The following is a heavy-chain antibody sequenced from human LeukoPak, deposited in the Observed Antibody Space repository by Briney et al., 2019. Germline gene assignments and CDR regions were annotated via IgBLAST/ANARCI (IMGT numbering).Heavy chain of an antibody. D-gene: IGHD2-15*01. Sequence: PSETLSLTCTVSAFSISSSSYYRGSIRQPPGKGLERNGSIYYSESTYYNPSLKSRVTISVDTSKNQFALKLSSVTAADTAVYYCASPSRVGGGSCFGYWGQGTLVTVSS. J-gene: IGHJ4*02. CDR1: AFSISSSSYY. CDR3: ASPSRVGGGSCFGY. CDR2: IYYSEST. V-gene: IGHV4-39*01.